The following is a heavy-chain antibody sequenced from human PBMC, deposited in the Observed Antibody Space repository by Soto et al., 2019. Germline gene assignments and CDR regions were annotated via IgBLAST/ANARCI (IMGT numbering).Heavy chain of an antibody. CDR2: IYYGGST. CDR3: ARTGRDSSSSFDY. Sequence: QLQLQESGPGLVKLSETLSLTYTVSGGSISSSSYYWGWIRQPPGTGLEWIGSIYYGGSTYYNPSLKLRVTISVDKSKNQFSLKLRSVTAADTAVYYCARTGRDSSSSFDYWGQGTLVTVSS. J-gene: IGHJ4*02. CDR1: GGSISSSSYY. V-gene: IGHV4-39*01. D-gene: IGHD6-6*01.